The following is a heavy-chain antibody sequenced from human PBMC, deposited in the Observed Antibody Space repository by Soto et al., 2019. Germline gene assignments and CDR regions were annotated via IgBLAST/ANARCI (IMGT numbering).Heavy chain of an antibody. CDR1: GGSVSTNSYS. CDR2: IYSSGST. J-gene: IGHJ4*02. Sequence: SETLSLTCTVSGGSVSTNSYSWGWIRQSPGKGLEWIGTIYSSGSTNYNPSLKSRVTISVDTSKNQFSLKLSSVTAADTAVYYCARGASGYYDSTGYYSPYYFDYWGQGTLVTVSS. D-gene: IGHD3-22*01. V-gene: IGHV4-39*07. CDR3: ARGASGYYDSTGYYSPYYFDY.